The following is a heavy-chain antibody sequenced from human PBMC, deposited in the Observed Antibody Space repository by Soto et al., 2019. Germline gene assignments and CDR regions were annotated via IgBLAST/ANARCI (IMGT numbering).Heavy chain of an antibody. CDR3: AKRGDIVEVSRSFVGYGMDV. CDR1: GFTFSSYA. Sequence: EVQLLESGGGLVQPGGSLRLSCAASGFTFSSYAMSWVRQAPGKGLEWVSAISGSGGSTYYADSVKGRFTISRDNSNNRLHLQMTSLRAEDTAVYYCAKRGDIVEVSRSFVGYGMDVWGQGTTVTVSS. J-gene: IGHJ6*02. D-gene: IGHD2-2*01. CDR2: ISGSGGST. V-gene: IGHV3-23*01.